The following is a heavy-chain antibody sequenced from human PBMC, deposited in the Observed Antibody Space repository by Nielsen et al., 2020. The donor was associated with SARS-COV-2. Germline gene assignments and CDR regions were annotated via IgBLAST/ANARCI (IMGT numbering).Heavy chain of an antibody. CDR2: ISFDGSDE. J-gene: IGHJ3*02. CDR3: AREDSWELLRTYDALDI. CDR1: GFPFSSFA. D-gene: IGHD1-26*01. V-gene: IGHV3-30-3*01. Sequence: GGSLRLSCSASGFPFSSFAMHWVRQAPGKGLEWVAVISFDGSDEYSADSVKGRFTISRGNAKNTLYLQMTSLRTEDTAVYYCAREDSWELLRTYDALDIWGQGTMVSVSS.